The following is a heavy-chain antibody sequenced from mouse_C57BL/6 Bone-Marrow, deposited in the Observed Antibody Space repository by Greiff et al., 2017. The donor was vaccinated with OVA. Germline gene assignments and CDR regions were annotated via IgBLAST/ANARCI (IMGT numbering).Heavy chain of an antibody. CDR1: GYTFTSYW. CDR3: ARSPSDY. J-gene: IGHJ2*01. Sequence: QVQLQQPGAELVMPGASVKLSCKASGYTFTSYWMHWVKQRPGQGLEWIGEIDPSDSYPNYNQKLKGKSTLTGDKSSSTAYMQLSSLTSEDSAVYYCARSPSDYWGQGTTLTVSS. V-gene: IGHV1-69*01. CDR2: IDPSDSYP.